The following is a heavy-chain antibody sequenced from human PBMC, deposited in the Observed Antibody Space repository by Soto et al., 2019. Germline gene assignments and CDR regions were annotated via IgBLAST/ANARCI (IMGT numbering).Heavy chain of an antibody. CDR2: ISAYNGNT. D-gene: IGHD2-15*01. J-gene: IGHJ6*02. CDR3: ARDGVAIGYRSGGSCYDVYGMDV. CDR1: GYTFTSYG. V-gene: IGHV1-18*01. Sequence: ASVKVSCKASGYTFTSYGISWVRQAPGQGLEWMGWISAYNGNTNYAQKLQGRVTMTTDTSTSTAYMELRSLRSDDTAVYYCARDGVAIGYRSGGSCYDVYGMDVWGQGTSVTV.